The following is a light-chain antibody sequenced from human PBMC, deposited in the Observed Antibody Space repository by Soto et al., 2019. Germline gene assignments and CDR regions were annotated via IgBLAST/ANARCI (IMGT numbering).Light chain of an antibody. J-gene: IGKJ1*01. V-gene: IGKV1-39*01. Sequence: IQLTQSPPSLSASVGDRVTITCRASQTIASYLNWYQQKPGKAPKLLIYGAYSLQSGVPWRFSGSGSGTDFTLIIASLQPEDFATYYCQQSYPTPRTFGQGTKVEIK. CDR3: QQSYPTPRT. CDR1: QTIASY. CDR2: GAY.